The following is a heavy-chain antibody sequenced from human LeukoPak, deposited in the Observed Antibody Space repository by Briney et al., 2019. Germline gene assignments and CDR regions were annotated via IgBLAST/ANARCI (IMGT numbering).Heavy chain of an antibody. V-gene: IGHV4-39*01. CDR2: IYYSGST. CDR1: GGSISSSSYY. CDR3: ARTKYYYDSSGYYPEAGLDY. J-gene: IGHJ4*02. D-gene: IGHD3-22*01. Sequence: SETLSLTCTVSGGSISSSSYYWGWIRQPPGKGLEWIGSIYYSGSTYYNPSLKSRVTISVDTSKNQFSLKLSSVTAADTAVYYCARTKYYYDSSGYYPEAGLDYWGQGTLVTVSS.